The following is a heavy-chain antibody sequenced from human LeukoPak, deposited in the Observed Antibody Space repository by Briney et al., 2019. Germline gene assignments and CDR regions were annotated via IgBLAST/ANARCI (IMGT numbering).Heavy chain of an antibody. Sequence: PGGSWRFSCEASGLTFGTYWMPGVRQTPGKDPFGVSRINDDGRSTAYAAFVKGRFTISRDNAKNTLYLQMNSLHVDDTAVYYCARDWGSASYKNGYFDYWGQGTVVTVSS. CDR2: INDDGRST. V-gene: IGHV3-74*03. J-gene: IGHJ4*02. D-gene: IGHD3-10*01. CDR1: GLTFGTYW. CDR3: ARDWGSASYKNGYFDY.